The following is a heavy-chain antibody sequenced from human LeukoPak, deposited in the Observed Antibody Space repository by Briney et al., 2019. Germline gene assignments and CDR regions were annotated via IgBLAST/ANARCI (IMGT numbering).Heavy chain of an antibody. Sequence: SETLSPTCAVYGGSFSGYYWSWIRQPPGKGLEWIGEINHSGSTNYNPSLKSRVTISVDTSKNQFSLKLSSVTAADTAVYYCARHARSGSYYRYWGQGTLVTVSS. J-gene: IGHJ4*02. D-gene: IGHD1-26*01. CDR1: GGSFSGYY. V-gene: IGHV4-34*01. CDR2: INHSGST. CDR3: ARHARSGSYYRY.